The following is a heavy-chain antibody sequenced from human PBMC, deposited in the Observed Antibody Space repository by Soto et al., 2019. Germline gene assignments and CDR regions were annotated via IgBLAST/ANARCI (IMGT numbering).Heavy chain of an antibody. D-gene: IGHD3-22*01. V-gene: IGHV3-23*01. CDR1: GFTFSDSV. J-gene: IGHJ4*02. CDR3: VKWHTSNLDSLPFTGFDF. Sequence: GSLRLSGVGSGFTFSDSVMTWVRQAPGKGLEWLSVRSGDGRTRYALSVTGRFTISRDNSKNTLYLQMRSLRAEDAAAYYCVKWHTSNLDSLPFTGFDFCGRGTQVTVSS. CDR2: RSGDGRT.